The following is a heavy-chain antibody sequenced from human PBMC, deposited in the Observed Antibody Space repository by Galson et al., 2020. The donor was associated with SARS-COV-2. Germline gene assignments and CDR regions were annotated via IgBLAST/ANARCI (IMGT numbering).Heavy chain of an antibody. Sequence: SETLSLTCTVSGGSISSSSYYWGWIRQPPGKGLEWIGSIYYSGSTYYNPSLKSRVTISVDTSKNQFSLKLSSVTAADTAVYYCARQVAVAGTGWFDPWGQGTLVTVSS. CDR2: IYYSGST. D-gene: IGHD6-19*01. CDR1: GGSISSSSYY. CDR3: ARQVAVAGTGWFDP. V-gene: IGHV4-39*01. J-gene: IGHJ5*02.